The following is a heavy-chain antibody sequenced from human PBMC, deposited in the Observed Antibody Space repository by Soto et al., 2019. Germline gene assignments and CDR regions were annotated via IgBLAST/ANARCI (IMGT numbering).Heavy chain of an antibody. V-gene: IGHV3-23*01. J-gene: IGHJ5*02. D-gene: IGHD3-3*01. Sequence: EVQLLESGGGLVQPGGSLRLSCAASGFTFSSYAMSWVRQAPGKGLEWVSAISGSCGSTYYADSVKGRFTICRDNSKNTLYLQMNSRRAGCTAGYYCAKDLGITIFGVVIGWFDPWGQGNLVTVSS. CDR1: GFTFSSYA. CDR3: AKDLGITIFGVVIGWFDP. CDR2: ISGSCGST.